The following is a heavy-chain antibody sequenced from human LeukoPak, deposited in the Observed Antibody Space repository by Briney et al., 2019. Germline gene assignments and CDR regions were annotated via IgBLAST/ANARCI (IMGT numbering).Heavy chain of an antibody. Sequence: GGSLRLSCAASGFTFSSYSMNWVRQAPGKGLEWVSSISSSSSYIYYADSVQGRFTISRDNAKNSLYLQMNSLRAEDTAVYYCARSPSYSSGWYQDYWGQGTLVTVSS. D-gene: IGHD6-19*01. CDR2: ISSSSSYI. CDR1: GFTFSSYS. CDR3: ARSPSYSSGWYQDY. J-gene: IGHJ4*02. V-gene: IGHV3-21*01.